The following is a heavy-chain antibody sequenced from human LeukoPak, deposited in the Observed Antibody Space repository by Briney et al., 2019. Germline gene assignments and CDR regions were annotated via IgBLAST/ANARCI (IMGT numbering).Heavy chain of an antibody. CDR2: INSKTDGGTT. D-gene: IGHD2-2*01. Sequence: GGSLRLSCAASGFTFSNAWMSWVRQAPGKGLEWVGRINSKTDGGTTDYAAPVKGRFTISRDDSKNTLYLQMNSLKTEDTAVYYCTTDPDIVVVPAAKDYMDVWGKGTTVTVSS. CDR3: TTDPDIVVVPAAKDYMDV. CDR1: GFTFSNAW. J-gene: IGHJ6*03. V-gene: IGHV3-15*01.